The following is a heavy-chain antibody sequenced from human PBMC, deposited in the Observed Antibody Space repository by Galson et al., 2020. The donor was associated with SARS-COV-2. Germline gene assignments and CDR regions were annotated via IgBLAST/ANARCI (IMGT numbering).Heavy chain of an antibody. J-gene: IGHJ6*03. CDR2: IIPILGIA. CDR1: GGTFSSYA. CDR3: ARGSGYYTIYYYYYMDV. D-gene: IGHD3-3*01. V-gene: IGHV1-69*10. Sequence: SVKVSCKASGGTFSSYAISWVRQAPGQGLEWMGGIIPILGIANYAQKFQGRVTITADKSTSTAYMELSSLRSEDTAVYYCARGSGYYTIYYYYYMDVWGKGTTVTVSS.